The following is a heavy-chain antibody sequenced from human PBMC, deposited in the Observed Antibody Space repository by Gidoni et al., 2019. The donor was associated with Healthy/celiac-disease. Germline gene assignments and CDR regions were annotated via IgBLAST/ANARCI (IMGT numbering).Heavy chain of an antibody. CDR1: GGSISSGGYS. CDR3: ATFITMIQEKDDAFDI. Sequence: QLQLQESGSGLVKPSQTLSLTCAVSGGSISSGGYSWSWIRQPPGKGLEWIGYIYHSGSTYYHPSLKSRVTISVDRSKNQFSLKLSSVTAADTAVYYCATFITMIQEKDDAFDIWGQGTMVTVSS. V-gene: IGHV4-30-2*01. D-gene: IGHD3-22*01. J-gene: IGHJ3*02. CDR2: IYHSGST.